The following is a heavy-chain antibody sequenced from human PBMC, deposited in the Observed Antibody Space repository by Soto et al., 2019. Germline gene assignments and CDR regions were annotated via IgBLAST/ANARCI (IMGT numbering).Heavy chain of an antibody. V-gene: IGHV3-23*01. CDR1: GLTFGSRA. CDR2: ITDTGGDT. D-gene: IGHD3-10*01. J-gene: IGHJ4*02. CDR3: ARGSTDSYPGSRIFDF. Sequence: GESLRLSCVASGLTFGSRAMSWVRQAPGEGLEWVSTITDTGGDTKYADSVRGRFTMSRDNAKKALFLQMNSLRVEDSALYYCARGSTDSYPGSRIFDFWGRGTLVTVSS.